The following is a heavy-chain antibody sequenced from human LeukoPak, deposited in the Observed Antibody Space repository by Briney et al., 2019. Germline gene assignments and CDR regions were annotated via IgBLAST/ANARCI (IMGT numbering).Heavy chain of an antibody. CDR2: IYYSGST. Sequence: SETLSLTCTVSGGSISSSSYYWGWIRQPPGKGLEWIGSIYYSGSTYYNPSLKSRVTISVDTSKNQFSLKLSSVTAADTAVYYCARGTGLLPACWFDPWGQGTLVTASS. D-gene: IGHD3-22*01. V-gene: IGHV4-39*07. J-gene: IGHJ5*02. CDR3: ARGTGLLPACWFDP. CDR1: GGSISSSSYY.